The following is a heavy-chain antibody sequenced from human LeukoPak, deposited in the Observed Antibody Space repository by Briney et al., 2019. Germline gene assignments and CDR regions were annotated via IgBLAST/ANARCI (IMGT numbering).Heavy chain of an antibody. CDR1: GFTFSSYA. Sequence: GGSLRLSCAASGFTFSSYAMSWVRQAPGEGLEWVSSITASGGNTYYADSVKGRFTISGDNSKNTLYLQMNSLRAEDTALYYCAKISGVAPIWGQGTMVTVSS. CDR3: AKISGVAPI. D-gene: IGHD5-12*01. V-gene: IGHV3-23*01. CDR2: ITASGGNT. J-gene: IGHJ3*02.